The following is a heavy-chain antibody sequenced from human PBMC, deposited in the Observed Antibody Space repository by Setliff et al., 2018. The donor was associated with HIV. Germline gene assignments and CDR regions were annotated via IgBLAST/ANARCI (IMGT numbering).Heavy chain of an antibody. Sequence: SETLSLTCTVTGYSISSGYYWAWIRQPPGKGLEWIGHIYHAGNTYYNPSLKSRVTISVDTSKNQISLRLNSLTAADTALYYCARGTSLNVVPDTFDIWGQGTMVTVS. V-gene: IGHV4-38-2*02. CDR3: ARGTSLNVVPDTFDI. D-gene: IGHD3-16*01. J-gene: IGHJ3*02. CDR1: GYSISSGYY. CDR2: IYHAGNT.